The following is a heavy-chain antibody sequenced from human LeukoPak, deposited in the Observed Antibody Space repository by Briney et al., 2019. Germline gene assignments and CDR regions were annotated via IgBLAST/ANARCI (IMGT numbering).Heavy chain of an antibody. V-gene: IGHV4-34*01. D-gene: IGHD3-22*01. CDR1: GGSFSGYY. CDR3: ARQPLYDTSGYGQFDY. J-gene: IGHJ4*02. CDR2: IYHNGNT. Sequence: SETLSLTCTVYGGSFSGYYWSWIRQPPGKGLEWIGEIYHNGNTNYNPSLKSRVTISVDTSKNQFSLRLSSVTAADTALYYCARQPLYDTSGYGQFDYWGQGTLVTVSS.